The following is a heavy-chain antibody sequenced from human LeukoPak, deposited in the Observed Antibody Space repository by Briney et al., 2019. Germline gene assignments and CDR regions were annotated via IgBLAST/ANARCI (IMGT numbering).Heavy chain of an antibody. J-gene: IGHJ3*02. CDR2: ISYDGDKK. CDR3: AKSMYSTVPDAFAI. Sequence: GGSLRLSCAASGFIFSSYALHRVRQAPDKGLEWVAFISYDGDKKYYADSVKGRFTISRDSSKNTLYLQMNSLRAEDTAVYYCAKSMYSTVPDAFAIWGQGTMVTVSS. D-gene: IGHD1-26*01. CDR1: GFIFSSYA. V-gene: IGHV3-30*18.